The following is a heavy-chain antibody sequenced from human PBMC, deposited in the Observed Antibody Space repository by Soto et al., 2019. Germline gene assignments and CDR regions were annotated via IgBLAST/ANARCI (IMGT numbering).Heavy chain of an antibody. CDR3: ARVPGYCSGGSCSTFDD. CDR1: GYTLTELS. Sequence: ASVKVSCKVSGYTLTELSMHWVRQAPGKGLEWMGGFDPEDGETIYAQKFQGRVTMTTDTSTSTAYMELRSLRSDDTAVYYCARVPGYCSGGSCSTFDDWGQGTLVTVSS. V-gene: IGHV1-24*01. D-gene: IGHD2-15*01. J-gene: IGHJ4*02. CDR2: FDPEDGET.